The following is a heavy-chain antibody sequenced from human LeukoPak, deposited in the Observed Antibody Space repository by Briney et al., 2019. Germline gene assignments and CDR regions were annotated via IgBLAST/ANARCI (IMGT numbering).Heavy chain of an antibody. CDR2: INPSGGST. Sequence: ASVKVSCKASGYTFTSYYMHWVRQAPGQGLEWMGIINPSGGSTSYAQKFQGRVTMTRDTSTSTVYMELSSLRSEDTAVYYCARAVEVGATTSDAFDIWGQGTMVTVSS. CDR1: GYTFTSYY. V-gene: IGHV1-46*01. D-gene: IGHD1-26*01. J-gene: IGHJ3*02. CDR3: ARAVEVGATTSDAFDI.